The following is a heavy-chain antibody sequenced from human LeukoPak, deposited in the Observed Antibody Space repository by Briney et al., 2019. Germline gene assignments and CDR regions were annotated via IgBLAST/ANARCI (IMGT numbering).Heavy chain of an antibody. J-gene: IGHJ4*02. V-gene: IGHV3-23*01. D-gene: IGHD2-15*01. CDR3: AKERSLVVAAKSTYFDY. CDR1: GFTFSSYA. Sequence: GGSLRLSCAASGFTFSSYAMSWVRQAPGKGLEWVSAISGSGGSTYYADSVKGRFTISRDDSKNTLYLQMNSLRAEDTAVYYCAKERSLVVAAKSTYFDYWGQGTLVTVSS. CDR2: ISGSGGST.